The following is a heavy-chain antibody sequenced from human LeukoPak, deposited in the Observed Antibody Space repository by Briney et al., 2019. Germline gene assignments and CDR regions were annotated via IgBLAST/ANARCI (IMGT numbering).Heavy chain of an antibody. J-gene: IGHJ3*02. CDR3: AHRRGYCDSSGYKGETFDI. CDR1: GFSLSTSGVG. V-gene: IGHV2-5*02. Sequence: SGPTLVKPTQTLTLTCTLSGFSLSTSGVGVGWIRQPPGKALEWLGIIYWDDDKRYSPSLKTRLTITKDTPKNQVVISMTNMDPVDTATYYCAHRRGYCDSSGYKGETFDIWGQGTMVTVSS. D-gene: IGHD3-22*01. CDR2: IYWDDDK.